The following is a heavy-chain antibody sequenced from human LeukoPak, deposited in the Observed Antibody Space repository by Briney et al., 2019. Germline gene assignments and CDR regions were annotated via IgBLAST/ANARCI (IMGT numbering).Heavy chain of an antibody. D-gene: IGHD6-6*01. CDR2: ISGTGGST. Sequence: GGSLRLSCAASGFTFSTYAMSWVRQAPGRGLEGVSAISGTGGSTYYADSVKGRFTISRDNSKNTLYLQMNSLRAEDTAVYYCAKPYSSFYLDYWGQGTLVTVSS. V-gene: IGHV3-23*01. J-gene: IGHJ4*02. CDR1: GFTFSTYA. CDR3: AKPYSSFYLDY.